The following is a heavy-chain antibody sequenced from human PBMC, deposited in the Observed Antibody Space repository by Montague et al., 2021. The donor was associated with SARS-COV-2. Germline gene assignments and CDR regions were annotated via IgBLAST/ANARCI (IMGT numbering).Heavy chain of an antibody. J-gene: IGHJ4*02. CDR3: ARKASRGITIFGVVTASYYFDY. CDR1: GGSLSGYY. Sequence: SETLSLTCAVYGGSLSGYYWSWIRQPPGKGLEWIGEINHSGSTNXXPSLKSRVTISVDTSKNQFSLKLSSVTAADTAVYYCARKASRGITIFGVVTASYYFDYWGQGTPVTVSS. D-gene: IGHD3-3*01. V-gene: IGHV4-34*01. CDR2: INHSGST.